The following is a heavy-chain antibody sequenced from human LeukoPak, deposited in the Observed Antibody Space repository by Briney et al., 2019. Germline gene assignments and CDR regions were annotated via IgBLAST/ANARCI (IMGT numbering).Heavy chain of an antibody. CDR2: ISSSSSYI. CDR3: ASTDYYGSGSGAFDI. D-gene: IGHD3-10*01. CDR1: GFTFSSYA. Sequence: GGSLRLSCAASGFTFSSYAMHWVRQAPGKGLEWVASISSSSSYIYYADSVKGRFTISRDNAKNSLYLQMNSLRAEDTAVYYCASTDYYGSGSGAFDIWGQGTMVTVSS. J-gene: IGHJ3*02. V-gene: IGHV3-21*01.